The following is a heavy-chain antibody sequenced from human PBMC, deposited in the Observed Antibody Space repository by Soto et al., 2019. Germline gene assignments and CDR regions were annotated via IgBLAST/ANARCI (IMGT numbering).Heavy chain of an antibody. Sequence: QLQLQESGSGLVKPSQTLSLTCAVSGGSISSGGYSCSWIRQPPGQCLEWIGYSYHSGSTYYNPSLKSRVTISVDRSKNQFSLKLSSVTAEDTAVDYCAAGGGLPRYYWGQGTLVTFSA. D-gene: IGHD5-12*01. V-gene: IGHV4-30-2*01. CDR1: GGSISSGGYS. CDR2: SYHSGST. CDR3: AAGGGLPRYY. J-gene: IGHJ4*02.